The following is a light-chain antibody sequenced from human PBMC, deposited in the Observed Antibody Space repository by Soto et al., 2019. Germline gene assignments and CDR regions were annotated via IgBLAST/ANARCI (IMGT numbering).Light chain of an antibody. Sequence: EIVMTQSPATLSVSPGERATLSCRASPSVSSNLAWYQQKPGQAPRLLIYGASTRATGSPARFSGSGSGTEFTLTISSLQSEDFAVYYCQQYNNWPPKTFGQGTKVEIK. CDR3: QQYNNWPPKT. V-gene: IGKV3-15*01. CDR2: GAS. CDR1: PSVSSN. J-gene: IGKJ1*01.